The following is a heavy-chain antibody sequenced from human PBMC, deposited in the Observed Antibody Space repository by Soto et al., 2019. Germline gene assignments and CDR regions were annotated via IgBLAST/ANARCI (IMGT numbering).Heavy chain of an antibody. CDR2: IYYSGST. CDR1: GGAISGSSYY. J-gene: IGHJ4*02. V-gene: IGHV4-39*01. Sequence: SETLSLTCTVSGGAISGSSYYWGWIRQPPGKGLEWIGSIYYSGSTYYNPSLKSRVTISVDTSKNQFSLKLSSVTAADTAVYYCARDVLRYFDWFAHFDYWGQGTLVTVSS. D-gene: IGHD3-9*01. CDR3: ARDVLRYFDWFAHFDY.